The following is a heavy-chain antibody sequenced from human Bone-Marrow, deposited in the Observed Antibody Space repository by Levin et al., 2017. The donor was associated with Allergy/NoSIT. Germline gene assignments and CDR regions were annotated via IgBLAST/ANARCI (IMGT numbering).Heavy chain of an antibody. D-gene: IGHD2-2*01. Sequence: PGGSLRLSCAASGFVFSRYSMKWVRQAPGKGLEWVAYISSSSRTIYYADSLKGRFTISRDNAKNSLYLQMNSQRDEDTAVYYCARSSYQLLWGIDCGGQGTLVTVAS. CDR2: ISSSSRTI. CDR3: ARSSYQLLWGIDC. CDR1: GFVFSRYS. J-gene: IGHJ4*02. V-gene: IGHV3-48*02.